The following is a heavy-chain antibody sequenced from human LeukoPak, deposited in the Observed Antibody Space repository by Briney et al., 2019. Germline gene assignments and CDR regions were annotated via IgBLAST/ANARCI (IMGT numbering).Heavy chain of an antibody. Sequence: GGSLRLSCAASGFTFSSYSMNWVRQAPGKGLEWVSSISSSSSYIYYADSVKGRFTISRDNAKNSLYLQMNSLRAEDTAVYYCARDSSTSCCIYYYYYGMDVWGQGTTVTVSS. CDR3: ARDSSTSCCIYYYYYGMDV. V-gene: IGHV3-21*01. D-gene: IGHD2-2*01. CDR2: ISSSSSYI. CDR1: GFTFSSYS. J-gene: IGHJ6*02.